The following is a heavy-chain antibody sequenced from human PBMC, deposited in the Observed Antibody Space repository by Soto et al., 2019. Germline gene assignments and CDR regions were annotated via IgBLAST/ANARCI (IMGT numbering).Heavy chain of an antibody. J-gene: IGHJ4*02. CDR3: AVYSSSWYAFDY. D-gene: IGHD6-13*01. CDR1: GFTFSSYG. Sequence: QVQLVESGGGVVQPGRSLRLSCAASGFTFSSYGMRWVRQAPGKGLEWVAVISYDGSNKYYADSVKGRFTISRDNSKNTLYLQMNSLRAEDTAVYYCAVYSSSWYAFDYWGQGTLVTVSS. CDR2: ISYDGSNK. V-gene: IGHV3-30*03.